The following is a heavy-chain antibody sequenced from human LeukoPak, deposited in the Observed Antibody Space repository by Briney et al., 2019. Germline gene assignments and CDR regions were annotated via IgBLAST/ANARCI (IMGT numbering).Heavy chain of an antibody. CDR3: ARQVNTMVRGVMYFDY. D-gene: IGHD3-10*01. CDR1: GGSISSYY. Sequence: PLETLSLTCTVSGGSISSYYWSWVRQPPGKGLGWIAYIYYSGITNYNPSLKSRVTISVDTSKNQFSLKLTSVTAADTAVYYCARQVNTMVRGVMYFDYWGQGTLVTVSS. J-gene: IGHJ4*02. CDR2: IYYSGIT. V-gene: IGHV4-59*08.